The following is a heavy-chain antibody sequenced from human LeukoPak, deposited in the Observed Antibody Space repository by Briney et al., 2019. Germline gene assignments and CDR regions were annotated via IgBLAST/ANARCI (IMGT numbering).Heavy chain of an antibody. CDR3: ATTKRSIAAAGKPLDY. CDR2: ISAYNANT. J-gene: IGHJ4*02. V-gene: IGHV1-18*04. Sequence: ASVKVSCKASGYTVTSYGISSVRQTPGQGLEWMGWISAYNANTNYSQKLQGRVTMTTDTSTSTAYMELRSLRSDDTAVYSCATTKRSIAAAGKPLDYWGQGTLVTVSS. D-gene: IGHD6-13*01. CDR1: GYTVTSYG.